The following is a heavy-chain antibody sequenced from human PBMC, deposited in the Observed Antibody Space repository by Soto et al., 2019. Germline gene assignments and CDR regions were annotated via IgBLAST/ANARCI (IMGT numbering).Heavy chain of an antibody. D-gene: IGHD1-26*01. Sequence: EVQLVESGGGLVQPGGSLRLSCAASGYTFSRHWIHWVRQAPGQGPVGVSRISPDGSVTDYADFVEGRFTISRDNAKNTLYLQMSSWRAEDTAVYYCARTRSMSSSGFDIWGQGTMVIVSS. CDR3: ARTRSMSSSGFDI. J-gene: IGHJ3*02. V-gene: IGHV3-74*01. CDR1: GYTFSRHW. CDR2: ISPDGSVT.